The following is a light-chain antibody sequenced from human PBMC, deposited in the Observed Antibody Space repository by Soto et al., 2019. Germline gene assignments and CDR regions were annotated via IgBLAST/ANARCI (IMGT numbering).Light chain of an antibody. CDR3: TSYAGNNNFCV. CDR2: EVS. Sequence: QSALTQPPSASGSPGQSVTISCIGTSSDVGGYDCVSWYQQHPGKAPKLIISEVSKRPSGVPDRFSGSKSGNTASLTVSGLQAEDEADYYCTSYAGNNNFCVFGTGTKLTVL. CDR1: SSDVGGYDC. J-gene: IGLJ1*01. V-gene: IGLV2-8*01.